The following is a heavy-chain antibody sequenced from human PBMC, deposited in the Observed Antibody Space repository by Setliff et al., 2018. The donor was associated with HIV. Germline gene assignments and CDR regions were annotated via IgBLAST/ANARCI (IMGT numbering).Heavy chain of an antibody. D-gene: IGHD3-10*01. CDR2: IYYSGST. CDR3: ARPSNYGSGSYGAFDI. J-gene: IGHJ3*02. V-gene: IGHV4-59*08. CDR1: GGSINTYY. Sequence: SETLSLTCTVSGGSINTYYWSWIRRPPGKGLEWIGYIYYSGSTNYNPSLKSRVTISVDTSKNQFSLKLKSATAADTAVYYCARPSNYGSGSYGAFDIWGQGTMVTVSS.